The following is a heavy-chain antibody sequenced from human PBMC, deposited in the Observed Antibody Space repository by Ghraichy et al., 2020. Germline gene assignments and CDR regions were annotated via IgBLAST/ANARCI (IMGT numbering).Heavy chain of an antibody. CDR1: GYSISSGYY. J-gene: IGHJ6*03. Sequence: SETLSLTCAVSGYSISSGYYWGWIRQPPGKGLEWIGSIYNSGSAYSNPSLKSRVSISIDTSTNQFSLRLSSWTAADTAVYYCARGYGYYYYMDVWGKGTTVTVSS. CDR2: IYNSGSA. CDR3: ARGYGYYYYMDV. V-gene: IGHV4-38-2*01. D-gene: IGHD5-18*01.